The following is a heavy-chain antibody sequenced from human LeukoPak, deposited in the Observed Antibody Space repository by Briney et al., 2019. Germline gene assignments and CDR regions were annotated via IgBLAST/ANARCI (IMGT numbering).Heavy chain of an antibody. CDR1: GGSFSGYY. Sequence: SETLSLTCAVFGGSFSGYYWSWIRQRPGKGLEWIEEINHSGSTNYNPSLKSRVTISVDTSKNQFSLRVSSVTAADTAVYYCARAYGDYRYYYYYMDVWGKGTTVTVSS. CDR3: ARAYGDYRYYYYYMDV. CDR2: INHSGST. V-gene: IGHV4-34*01. J-gene: IGHJ6*03. D-gene: IGHD4-17*01.